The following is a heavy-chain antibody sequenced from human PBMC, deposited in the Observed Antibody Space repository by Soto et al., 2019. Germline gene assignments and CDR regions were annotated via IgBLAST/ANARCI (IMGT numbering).Heavy chain of an antibody. CDR3: ARAGRATPGVFDY. V-gene: IGHV1-69*02. D-gene: IGHD5-12*01. CDR1: GGTSSSYT. J-gene: IGHJ4*02. Sequence: SVKVSCKASGGTSSSYTISWVRQAPGQGLEWMGRIIPILGIANYAQKFQGRVTITADKSTSTAYMELSSLRSEDTAVYYCARAGRATPGVFDYWGQGTLVTVSS. CDR2: IIPILGIA.